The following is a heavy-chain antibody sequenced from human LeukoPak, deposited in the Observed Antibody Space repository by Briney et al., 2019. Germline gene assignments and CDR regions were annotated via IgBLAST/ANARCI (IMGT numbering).Heavy chain of an antibody. D-gene: IGHD3-3*01. Sequence: SETLSLTCTVSGGSFSGASHYWGWIRQPPGKGLEWFGSSCYSRSTYYNPSVNSRAPISVDTCKKQFSLNLSSVTAAETGVYYCAREGEGYDFWSGYWFDYWGQGTLVTVSS. CDR2: SCYSRST. CDR3: AREGEGYDFWSGYWFDY. J-gene: IGHJ4*01. V-gene: IGHV4-39*07. CDR1: GGSFSGASHY.